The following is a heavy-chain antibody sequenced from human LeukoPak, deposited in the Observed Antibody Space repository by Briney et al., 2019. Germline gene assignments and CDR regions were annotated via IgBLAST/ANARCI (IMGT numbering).Heavy chain of an antibody. CDR2: ISGSTTYI. CDR1: GFTFSIYS. D-gene: IGHD2-15*01. CDR3: ATTRYCIGGSCFALDY. J-gene: IGHJ4*02. V-gene: IGHV3-21*01. Sequence: GGSLRLSCAASGFTFSIYSMNWVRQAPGKGLEWVASISGSTTYIYYADSMKGRFTISRDNAKNSLFLQMNSLRAEDTAVYYCATTRYCIGGSCFALDYWGQGTLVTVSS.